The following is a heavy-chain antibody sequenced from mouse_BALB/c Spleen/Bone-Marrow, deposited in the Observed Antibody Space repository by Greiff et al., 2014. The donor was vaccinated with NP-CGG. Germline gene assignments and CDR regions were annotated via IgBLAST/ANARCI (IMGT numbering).Heavy chain of an antibody. Sequence: EVKLMESGAELVKPGASVKLSCTASGFNIKDTYMHWVKQRPEQGPEWIGRIDPANGNTKYDPKFQGKATITADTSSNTAYLQLSSLTSGDTAVYYCARYRLGTYFDYWGQGTTLTVSS. CDR1: GFNIKDTY. CDR2: IDPANGNT. D-gene: IGHD2-14*01. V-gene: IGHV14-3*02. J-gene: IGHJ2*01. CDR3: ARYRLGTYFDY.